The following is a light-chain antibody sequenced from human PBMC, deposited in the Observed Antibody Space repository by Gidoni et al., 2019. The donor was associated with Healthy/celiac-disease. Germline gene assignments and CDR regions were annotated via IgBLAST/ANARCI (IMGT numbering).Light chain of an antibody. CDR2: AAS. CDR3: QQSYSLT. CDR1: QSISSY. V-gene: IGKV1-39*01. Sequence: DIQMTQSPSSLSASVGDRVTITCRPSQSISSYLNWYQQKPGKAPKLLIYAASSLQSGVPSRFSGSGSGTDFTLTISSLQPEDFATYYCQQSYSLTFGGGTKVEIK. J-gene: IGKJ4*01.